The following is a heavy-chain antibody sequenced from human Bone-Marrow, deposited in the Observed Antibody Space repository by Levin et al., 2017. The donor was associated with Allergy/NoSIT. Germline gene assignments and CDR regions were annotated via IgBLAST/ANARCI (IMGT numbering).Heavy chain of an antibody. Sequence: LSLTCAASGFTFSSYAMSWVRQAPGKGLEWVSAISGSGGSTYYADSVKGRFTISRDNSKNTLYLQMNSLRAEDTAVYYCATPPRGGYYHFWYWGQGTLVTVSS. V-gene: IGHV3-23*01. CDR3: ATPPRGGYYHFWY. CDR2: ISGSGGST. D-gene: IGHD3-22*01. J-gene: IGHJ4*02. CDR1: GFTFSSYA.